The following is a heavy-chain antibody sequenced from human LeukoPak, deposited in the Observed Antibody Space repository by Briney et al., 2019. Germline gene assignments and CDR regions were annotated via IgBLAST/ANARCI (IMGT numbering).Heavy chain of an antibody. Sequence: SETLSLTCAVYGGSFSGYYWSWIRQPPGKGLEWIGEINHSGSTNYNPSLKSRVTISVDTSKNQFSLKLSSVTAADTAVYYCARGHYYYDSSGYYDYWGQGTLVTVSP. D-gene: IGHD3-22*01. CDR1: GGSFSGYY. CDR2: INHSGST. V-gene: IGHV4-34*01. CDR3: ARGHYYYDSSGYYDY. J-gene: IGHJ4*02.